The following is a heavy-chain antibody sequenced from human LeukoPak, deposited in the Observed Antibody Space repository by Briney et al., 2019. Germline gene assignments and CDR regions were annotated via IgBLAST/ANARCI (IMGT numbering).Heavy chain of an antibody. V-gene: IGHV3-23*01. CDR1: GFTFSSYA. J-gene: IGHJ4*02. CDR2: ISGSGGST. CDR3: AKPSRSGDYFDY. D-gene: IGHD3-10*01. Sequence: QTGGSLRLSCAASGFTFSSYAMSWVRQAPGKGLEWVSAISGSGGSTYYADSVKGRFTISRDNSKNTLYLQMNSLRAEDTAVYYCAKPSRSGDYFDYWGQGTLVTVSS.